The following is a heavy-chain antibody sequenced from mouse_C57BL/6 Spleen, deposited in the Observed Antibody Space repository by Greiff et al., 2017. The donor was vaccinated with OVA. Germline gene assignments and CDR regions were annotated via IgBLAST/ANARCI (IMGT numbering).Heavy chain of an antibody. CDR2: ISDGGSYT. D-gene: IGHD3-1*01. CDR3: ARGGYHFAY. CDR1: GFTFSSYA. V-gene: IGHV5-4*03. J-gene: IGHJ3*01. Sequence: EVKLMESGGGLVKPGGSLKLSCAASGFTFSSYAMSWVRQTPEKRLEWVATISDGGSYTYYPDNVKGRFTISRDNAKNNLYLQMSHLKSEDTAMYYCARGGYHFAYWGQGTLVTVSA.